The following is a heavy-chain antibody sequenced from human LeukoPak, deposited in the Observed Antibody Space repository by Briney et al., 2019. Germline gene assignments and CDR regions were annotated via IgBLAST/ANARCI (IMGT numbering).Heavy chain of an antibody. CDR2: ISRYSGAT. J-gene: IGHJ4*02. D-gene: IGHD2-21*01. CDR1: GYIFIDFY. V-gene: IGHV1-2*02. Sequence: ASVTVSCKASGYIFIDFYTHWVRQAPGRGFEWMGWISRYSGATKVAQKFQGRVTLTRDISISTMYVELSNLSSNDTGVYYCVTWAGGNSDVASFDFWGQGTLVSVSS. CDR3: VTWAGGNSDVASFDF.